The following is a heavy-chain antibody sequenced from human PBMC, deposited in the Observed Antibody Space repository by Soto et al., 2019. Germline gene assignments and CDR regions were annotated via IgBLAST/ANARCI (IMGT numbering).Heavy chain of an antibody. Sequence: SETLSLTCNVSGACINSYYWSWIRQPPQKGLEWIGYIFHRGSTTYNPSLKSRVTISIDASKKYFSLRLNSVTAADTAVYYCARLRNRRDIDYRGQRIGSTVST. J-gene: IGHJ4*02. CDR3: ARLRNRRDIDY. CDR1: GACINSYY. D-gene: IGHD5-12*01. CDR2: IFHRGST. V-gene: IGHV4-59*12.